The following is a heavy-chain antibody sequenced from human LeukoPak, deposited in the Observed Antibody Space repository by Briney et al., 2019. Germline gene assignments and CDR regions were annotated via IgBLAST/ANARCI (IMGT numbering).Heavy chain of an antibody. CDR3: ARDNSVGETAWWFDP. Sequence: VASVKVSCKASGYTFTGYYMHWVRQAPGQGLEWMGWINPNSGGTNYAQKFQGRLTMTRDMFTSTDYMELTSLTSDDTAVYYCARDNSVGETAWWFDPWGQGTLVTVSS. J-gene: IGHJ5*02. CDR1: GYTFTGYY. V-gene: IGHV1-2*02. CDR2: INPNSGGT. D-gene: IGHD1-26*01.